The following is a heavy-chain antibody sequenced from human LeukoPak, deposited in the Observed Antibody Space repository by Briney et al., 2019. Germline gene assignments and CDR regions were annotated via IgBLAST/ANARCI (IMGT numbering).Heavy chain of an antibody. CDR3: LTLEYSSSSHDY. D-gene: IGHD6-6*01. J-gene: IGHJ4*02. Sequence: KPSETLSLTCTVSGGSISSSSYYWGWIRQPPGKGLEWIGSIYYSGSTYYNPSLKSRVTISVDTSKNQFSLKLSSVTAADTAVYYCLTLEYSSSSHDYWGQGTLVTVSS. V-gene: IGHV4-39*07. CDR2: IYYSGST. CDR1: GGSISSSSYY.